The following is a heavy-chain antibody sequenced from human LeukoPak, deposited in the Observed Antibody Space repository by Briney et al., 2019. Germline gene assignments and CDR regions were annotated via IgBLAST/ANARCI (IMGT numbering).Heavy chain of an antibody. D-gene: IGHD2-15*01. J-gene: IGHJ5*02. CDR2: INPNSGGT. CDR1: GYTFTGYY. V-gene: IGHV1-2*02. Sequence: ASVKVSCKASGYTFTGYYMHWVRQAPGQGLEWMGWINPNSGGTNYAQKFQGRVTMTRDTSISTAYMELSRLRSDDTAVYYCARGYCSGCSCYSFLNWFDPWGQGTLVTVSS. CDR3: ARGYCSGCSCYSFLNWFDP.